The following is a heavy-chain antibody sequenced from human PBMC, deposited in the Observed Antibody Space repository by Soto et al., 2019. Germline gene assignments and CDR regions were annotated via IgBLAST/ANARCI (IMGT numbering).Heavy chain of an antibody. J-gene: IGHJ4*02. CDR2: ISSGSNYI. CDR3: ARNDEGGSRL. CDR1: GFTFSNYN. V-gene: IGHV3-21*01. Sequence: EVQLVESGGGLVKPGGSLRLSCVASGFTFSNYNMNWVRQAPGKGLEWVSSISSGSNYIVYADSMKGRFTISRDNAKNSLYLEMSSLRVEDTAVYFGARNDEGGSRLWGPGTLVTVSS. D-gene: IGHD2-2*01.